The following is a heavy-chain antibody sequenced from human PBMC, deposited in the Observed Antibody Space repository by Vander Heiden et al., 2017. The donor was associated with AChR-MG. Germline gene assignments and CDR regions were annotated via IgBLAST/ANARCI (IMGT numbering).Heavy chain of an antibody. V-gene: IGHV4-59*01. CDR3: AREGIAAAGTSYYYYYGMDV. J-gene: IGHJ6*02. D-gene: IGHD6-13*01. Sequence: QVQLQESGPGLVKPSESLSLTCTVYGCSISSDYRGWTRQPPGKGLEWIGYIYYSGSANYNPSLKSRVTISVETSKNQFSLKLSSVTAADTAVYYCAREGIAAAGTSYYYYYGMDVWGQGTTVTVSS. CDR1: GCSISSDY. CDR2: IYYSGSA.